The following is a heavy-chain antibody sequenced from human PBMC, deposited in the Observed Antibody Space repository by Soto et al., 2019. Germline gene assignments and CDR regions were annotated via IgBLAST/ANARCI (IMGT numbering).Heavy chain of an antibody. J-gene: IGHJ4*02. CDR3: ARLVYDTRLNYMYFDF. CDR1: GVSISSGKW. CDR2: IFHDGTA. V-gene: IGHV4-4*02. Sequence: SETLSLTTAVSGVSISSGKWWTWVRQTPQMGLEYIGEIFHDGTANYYPSFERRVAISVDTSKNQFSLKLTSVTAADTAIYFCARLVYDTRLNYMYFDFWGQGALVTVSS. D-gene: IGHD2-8*01.